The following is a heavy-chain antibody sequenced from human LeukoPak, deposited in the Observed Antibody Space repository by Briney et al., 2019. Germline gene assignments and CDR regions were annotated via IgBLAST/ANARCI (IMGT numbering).Heavy chain of an antibody. CDR2: ISSKSDGGTT. J-gene: IGHJ4*02. Sequence: GGSLSLSCGASELAFKNVWMSWVRQAPGKGLEWVGRISSKSDGGTTDYAAPVKGRFTISRDDSTNTLSLQMSGLKAEDTALYFCITEPHDYGDFTFGYWGQGTLVTVSS. V-gene: IGHV3-15*01. CDR1: ELAFKNVW. D-gene: IGHD4-17*01. CDR3: ITEPHDYGDFTFGY.